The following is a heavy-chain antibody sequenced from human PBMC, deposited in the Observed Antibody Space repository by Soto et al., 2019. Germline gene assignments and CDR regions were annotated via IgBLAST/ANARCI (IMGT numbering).Heavy chain of an antibody. CDR3: ARAGRGYCSGFSCDSGLYGMDV. V-gene: IGHV4-4*02. Sequence: QVQLQQSGPGLVKPSGTLSLTCAVSGDSISSRNWWSWVRQPPGMGLVWIGQISHGGNTNYNPSLQSRVTISVDKSKNQFSLKLSSVTAADTAVYYCARAGRGYCSGFSCDSGLYGMDVRGQGSTVTVSS. CDR2: ISHGGNT. D-gene: IGHD2-15*01. J-gene: IGHJ6*02. CDR1: GDSISSRNW.